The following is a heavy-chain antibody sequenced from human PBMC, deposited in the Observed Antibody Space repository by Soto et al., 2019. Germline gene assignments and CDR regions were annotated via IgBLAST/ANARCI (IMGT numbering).Heavy chain of an antibody. Sequence: QEKLQESGPGLVKHSQTLSLTCTVSGGSISSGDYYWSWIREPPGKGLEWIGYIYYSGSTYYNPSLKSRVTISVDTSKNQLSLKLSSMTAADTAVYYCAREVLSHGDYGYFDLWGRGTLVTVSS. CDR1: GGSISSGDYY. CDR3: AREVLSHGDYGYFDL. V-gene: IGHV4-30-4*01. J-gene: IGHJ2*01. CDR2: IYYSGST. D-gene: IGHD4-17*01.